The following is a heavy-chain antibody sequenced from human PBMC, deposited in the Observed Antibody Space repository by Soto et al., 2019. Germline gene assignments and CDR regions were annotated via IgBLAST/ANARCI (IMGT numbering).Heavy chain of an antibody. CDR2: IYHSLSI. Sequence: QVQLQQWGAGLLKPSETLSLTCAVDRGSFSGYYWSWIRQPPGKGLEWIGEIYHSLSIVYNPSLKSRVTISGDSSKNQFSLKQISVSAADTAVYYGARHGVHYFHYRGKGTLVTVSS. CDR1: RGSFSGYY. CDR3: ARHGVHYFHY. V-gene: IGHV4-34*01. J-gene: IGHJ4*02. D-gene: IGHD3-10*01.